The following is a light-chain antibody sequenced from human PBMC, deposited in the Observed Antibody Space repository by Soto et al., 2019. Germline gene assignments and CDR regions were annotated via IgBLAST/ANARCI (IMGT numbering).Light chain of an antibody. V-gene: IGKV1-39*01. Sequence: DIQMTQSPSSLSASVGDRVTITCRASQSISSYLNWYQQKPGQAPKLLIYAASSWQSGVPSRFSGSGSGTDFTLTISSLQPEDFATYYCQQSYSTPWTFGQGTKVEIK. J-gene: IGKJ1*01. CDR2: AAS. CDR3: QQSYSTPWT. CDR1: QSISSY.